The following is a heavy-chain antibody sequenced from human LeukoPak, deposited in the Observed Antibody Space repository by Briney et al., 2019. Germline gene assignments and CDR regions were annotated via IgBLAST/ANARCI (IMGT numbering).Heavy chain of an antibody. V-gene: IGHV3-23*01. J-gene: IGHJ5*02. CDR1: GFTFNSYA. CDR3: AKDSDYYDSSGYFLNWFDP. Sequence: TGGSLRLSCAASGFTFNSYALSWVRKAQGKGLRWVSGISGRGGSTYYADSVKGRFTISRDNSKNTLYLQMNSLRAEDTAVYYCAKDSDYYDSSGYFLNWFDPRGQGTLVTVSS. D-gene: IGHD3-22*01. CDR2: ISGRGGST.